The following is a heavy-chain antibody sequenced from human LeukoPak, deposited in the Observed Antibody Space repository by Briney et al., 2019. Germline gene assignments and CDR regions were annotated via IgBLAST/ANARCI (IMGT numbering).Heavy chain of an antibody. CDR1: GGAISSRLDY. CDR3: AREVHGDIDY. D-gene: IGHD4-17*01. CDR2: IYTSGST. Sequence: SETLPLTCTVPGGAISSRLDYGSWVPRPAGEGLGWIGRIYTSGSTNYNPSLKSRVTISVDTSKNQFSLKLSSVTAADTAVYYCAREVHGDIDYWGQGTLVTVSS. V-gene: IGHV4-61*02. J-gene: IGHJ4*02.